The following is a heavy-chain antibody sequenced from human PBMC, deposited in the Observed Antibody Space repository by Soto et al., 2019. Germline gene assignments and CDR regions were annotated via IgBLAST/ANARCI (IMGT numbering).Heavy chain of an antibody. CDR3: ASYCPGPSCYECYDMYI. D-gene: IGHD2-15*01. CDR2: INPNSGGT. J-gene: IGHJ3*02. V-gene: IGHV1-2*04. CDR1: GYTFTGYY. Sequence: DSVQVSCKASGYTFTGYYMHWVRQAPGQGLEWKGWINPNSGGTNYAQKFQGWVTMTRDTSFSTAYMELSRLRSDDTAVYYCASYCPGPSCYECYDMYIWGQRTTGTVS.